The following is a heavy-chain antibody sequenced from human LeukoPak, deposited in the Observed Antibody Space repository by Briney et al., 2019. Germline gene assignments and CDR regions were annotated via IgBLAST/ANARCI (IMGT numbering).Heavy chain of an antibody. Sequence: PGGSLRLSCAASGFTFSNYPMHWVRQAPGKGLEWVAFIRYDESPGRSEYYADSVKGRFTISRDNSKNSLYLQMNSLRAEDTALYYCARGFVRWIQLWLAYSFDYWGQGTLVTVSS. V-gene: IGHV3-30*02. CDR2: IRYDESPGRSE. D-gene: IGHD5-18*01. CDR1: GFTFSNYP. CDR3: ARGFVRWIQLWLAYSFDY. J-gene: IGHJ4*02.